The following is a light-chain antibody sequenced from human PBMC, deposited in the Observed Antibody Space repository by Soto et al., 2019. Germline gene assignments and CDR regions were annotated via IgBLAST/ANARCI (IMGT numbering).Light chain of an antibody. CDR2: SAS. CDR1: QKISSY. Sequence: DLQMTQSPSSLSAFVGDRVTITCRASQKISSYLAWFQQKPGEAPRLLIYSASSLPSGVPSRFIGSGSGTDFTLTISSLQPEDFATYYCQQNYSPPLSFGGGTKVEI. V-gene: IGKV1-39*01. J-gene: IGKJ4*01. CDR3: QQNYSPPLS.